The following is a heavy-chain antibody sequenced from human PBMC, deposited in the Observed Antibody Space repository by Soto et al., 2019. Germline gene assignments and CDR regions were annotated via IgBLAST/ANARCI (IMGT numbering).Heavy chain of an antibody. Sequence: PGGSLRLSCAASGFSICDFAMHWVRQAPGKGLEWVSSISWDSGKIGYADSVTGRFSVSRDNAKNSLFLQMSSLKPEDTAFYFFAKDNTGRYGDYESTWFEPWGQGTLVTVS. CDR2: ISWDSGKI. D-gene: IGHD4-17*01. J-gene: IGHJ5*02. CDR1: GFSICDFA. CDR3: AKDNTGRYGDYESTWFEP. V-gene: IGHV3-9*01.